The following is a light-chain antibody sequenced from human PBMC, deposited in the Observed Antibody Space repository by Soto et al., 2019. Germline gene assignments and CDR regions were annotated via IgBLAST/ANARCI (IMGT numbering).Light chain of an antibody. Sequence: EIVLRQSPATLSSFPGDGVTLSCRASQYINTRLAWYQHRPGQAPRLLIYQTSIRAAGVPARFSGSGSGTDFSLTISSLEPEDVAVYYCQQRSQCPPMTFGQRTRLEIK. CDR3: QQRSQCPPMT. J-gene: IGKJ5*01. CDR2: QTS. CDR1: QYINTR. V-gene: IGKV3-11*01.